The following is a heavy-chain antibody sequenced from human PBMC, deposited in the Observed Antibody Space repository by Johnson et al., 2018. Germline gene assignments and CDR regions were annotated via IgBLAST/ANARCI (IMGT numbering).Heavy chain of an antibody. V-gene: IGHV1-24*01. CDR1: GYTPTDLS. Sequence: QVQLVQSGAEVKKPGASVKVSCKLSGYTPTDLSIHWVRQAPGKGLEWMGGFDPEDSEPLYAQKFQGRVTMTEDTSTDTYYVDLSGLRSEDTAVYYCARDLFRDDSSAQPPNAFDIWGQGTMVTVSS. D-gene: IGHD3-22*01. J-gene: IGHJ3*02. CDR2: FDPEDSEP. CDR3: ARDLFRDDSSAQPPNAFDI.